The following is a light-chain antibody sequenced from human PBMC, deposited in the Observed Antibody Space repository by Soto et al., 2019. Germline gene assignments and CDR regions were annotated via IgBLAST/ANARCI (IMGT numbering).Light chain of an antibody. CDR2: DAS. Sequence: EIVLTQSPATLTLSPGERATLSCRASQSISSSLVWYQQRPGQAPRVLIYDASNRATGIPARFSGSGSGTGFTLTISSIEPGDSAIYYCQQRSNWPPLYTFGQGTKLEIK. J-gene: IGKJ2*01. CDR3: QQRSNWPPLYT. V-gene: IGKV3-11*01. CDR1: QSISSS.